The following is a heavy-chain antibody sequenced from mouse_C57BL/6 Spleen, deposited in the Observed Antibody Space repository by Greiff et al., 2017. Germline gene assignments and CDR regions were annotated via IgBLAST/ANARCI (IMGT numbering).Heavy chain of an antibody. V-gene: IGHV1-9*01. CDR1: GYTFTGYW. CDR2: ILPGSGST. D-gene: IGHD3-1*01. CDR3: ERSGSLYALDY. Sequence: QVQLQQSGAELMKPGASVKLSCKASGYTFTGYWIEWVKQRPGHGLEWIGEILPGSGSTNYNEKFKGKATFTADKSSNTAYMQLSSLTTEDSAIYSCERSGSLYALDYWGQGTSVTVSS. J-gene: IGHJ4*01.